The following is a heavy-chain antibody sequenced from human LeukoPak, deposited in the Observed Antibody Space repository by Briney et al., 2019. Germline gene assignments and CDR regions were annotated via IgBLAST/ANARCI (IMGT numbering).Heavy chain of an antibody. D-gene: IGHD3-22*01. J-gene: IGHJ4*02. CDR2: MYLSGTT. CDR1: GDSINSLDL. CDR3: AGLVGRYSSGLYYYYFDY. V-gene: IGHV4-4*02. Sequence: SETLSLTCTVSGDSINSLDLWSWVRQPPGKGLEWIGEMYLSGTTHSNPSVKSRVTISIDKSKNQFFLNLSSVTAADTAVYYCAGLVGRYSSGLYYYYFDYWGQGTLVTVS.